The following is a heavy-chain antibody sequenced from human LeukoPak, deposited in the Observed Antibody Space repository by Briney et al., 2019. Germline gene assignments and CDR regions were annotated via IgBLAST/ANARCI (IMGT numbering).Heavy chain of an antibody. J-gene: IGHJ6*03. Sequence: PGGSLRLSFAASGFTFSSFAMSWVRQAPGKGLEWVSTISSSGVGTYYADSVKGRFTISGDSSKNTVYLQMNTLRVEDTAVYYCASDFPLYYYYMDVWGKGTTVTVSS. CDR2: ISSSGVGT. V-gene: IGHV3-23*01. CDR1: GFTFSSFA. CDR3: ASDFPLYYYYMDV.